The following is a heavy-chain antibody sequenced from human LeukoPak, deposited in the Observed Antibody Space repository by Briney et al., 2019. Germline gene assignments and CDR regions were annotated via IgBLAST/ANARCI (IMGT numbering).Heavy chain of an antibody. J-gene: IGHJ4*02. D-gene: IGHD5-24*01. V-gene: IGHV3-21*01. CDR1: GFTFSSYS. CDR2: ISSSSSYI. Sequence: PGGSLRLSCAASGFTFSSYSMNWVRQAPGKGLEWVSSISSSSSYIYYADSVKGRFTISRDNSKNTLYLQMNSLRAEDTAVYYCARAARWLQLGDFDYWGQGTLVTVSS. CDR3: ARAARWLQLGDFDY.